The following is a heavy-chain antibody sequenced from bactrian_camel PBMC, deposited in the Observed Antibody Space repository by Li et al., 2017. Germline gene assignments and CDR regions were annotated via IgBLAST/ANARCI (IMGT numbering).Heavy chain of an antibody. CDR1: GDTWSINF. Sequence: HVQLVESGGGSVRGGGSLMISCIASGDTWSINFMAWFRQRPGKEREGVATIHTRTGNTVYGDSVRGRFAITQDNAKRTVYLQMDTLTPEDTAMYYCAAKENADGIWWYTSSSYKLWGQGTQVTVS. CDR2: IHTRTGNT. J-gene: IGHJ4*01. CDR3: AAKENADGIWWYTSSSYKL. D-gene: IGHD7*01. V-gene: IGHV3S54*01.